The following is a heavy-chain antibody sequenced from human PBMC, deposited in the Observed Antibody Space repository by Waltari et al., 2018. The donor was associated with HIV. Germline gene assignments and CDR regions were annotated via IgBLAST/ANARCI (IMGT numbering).Heavy chain of an antibody. CDR1: GFTFSSYW. J-gene: IGHJ6*02. CDR2: SNSDGSST. V-gene: IGHV3-74*01. CDR3: ASGYSSSWRSDYYYYGMDV. Sequence: EVQLVESGGGLVQPGGSLRLSCAASGFTFSSYWMHWVLQAPGKGLVWVSRSNSDGSSTSYADSVKGRFTISRDNAKNTLYLQMNSLRAEDTAVYYCASGYSSSWRSDYYYYGMDVWGQGTTVTVSS. D-gene: IGHD6-13*01.